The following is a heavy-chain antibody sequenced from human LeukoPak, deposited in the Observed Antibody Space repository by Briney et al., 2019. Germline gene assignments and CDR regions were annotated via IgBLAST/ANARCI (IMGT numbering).Heavy chain of an antibody. J-gene: IGHJ5*02. V-gene: IGHV1-18*01. CDR2: ISAYNGNT. Sequence: ASVKVSCKASGYTFTSYGISWVRQAPGQGLEWMGWISAYNGNTNYAQKLQGRVTMTTDTSTSTAYMELRSLRSDDTAVYYCARDPALGYTSGWYNWFDPWGQGTLVTVSS. CDR1: GYTFTSYG. D-gene: IGHD6-19*01. CDR3: ARDPALGYTSGWYNWFDP.